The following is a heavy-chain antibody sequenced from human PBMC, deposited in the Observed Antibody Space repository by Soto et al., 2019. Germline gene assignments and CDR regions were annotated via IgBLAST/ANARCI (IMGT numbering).Heavy chain of an antibody. CDR2: IWYDGSNK. Sequence: QVQLVESGGGVVQPGRSLRLSCAASGFTFSSYGMHWVRQAPGKGLEWVAVIWYDGSNKYYADSVKGRFTISRDNSKNTLYLQMNSLRAEDTAVYYCAKGPGFTVTTYLQDWGQGTLVTVSS. V-gene: IGHV3-33*06. J-gene: IGHJ1*01. CDR3: AKGPGFTVTTYLQD. D-gene: IGHD4-17*01. CDR1: GFTFSSYG.